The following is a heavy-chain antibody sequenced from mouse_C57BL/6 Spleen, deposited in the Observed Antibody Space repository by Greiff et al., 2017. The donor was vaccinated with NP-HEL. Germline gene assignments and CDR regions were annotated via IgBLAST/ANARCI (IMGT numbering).Heavy chain of an antibody. V-gene: IGHV1-18*01. CDR2: INPNNGGT. CDR3: ARKRELSYAMDY. Sequence: EVQLQQSGPELVKPGASVKIPCKASGYTFTDYNMDWVKQSHGKSLEWIGDINPNNGGTIYNQKFKGKATLTVDKSSSTAYMELRSLTSEDTAVYYCARKRELSYAMDYWGQGTSVTVSS. J-gene: IGHJ4*01. CDR1: GYTFTDYN. D-gene: IGHD4-1*01.